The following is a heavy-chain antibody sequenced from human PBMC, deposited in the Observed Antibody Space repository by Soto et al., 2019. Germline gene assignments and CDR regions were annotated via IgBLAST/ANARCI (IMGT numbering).Heavy chain of an antibody. J-gene: IGHJ6*02. CDR3: ARDCGSTKCFDMDV. V-gene: IGHV1-69*06. D-gene: IGHD2-2*01. CDR2: FIPLFRPA. Sequence: QVQLVQSGAEVKKPGSSVKVSCKTSGGTFSSYTISWVRQAPGQGLGWMGGFIPLFRPATYAQKFQGRVTITADKSTNTAYMELSGLRFEDTAVYYCARDCGSTKCFDMDVWGQGTTVTVSS. CDR1: GGTFSSYT.